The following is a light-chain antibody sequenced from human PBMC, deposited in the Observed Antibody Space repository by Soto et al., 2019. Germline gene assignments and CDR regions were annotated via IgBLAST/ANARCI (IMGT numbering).Light chain of an antibody. J-gene: IGKJ4*01. V-gene: IGKV1-39*01. CDR3: QQSYSTPLT. CDR2: TAS. Sequence: DIQMTQSPSSLSASVGDRVTITCRASQSISSYLNWYQQKPGKAPNLLIYTASSLQSGVPSRFSGSGSGTDFSLTIIGLQPEDFATYYCQQSYSTPLTFGGGTKVEIK. CDR1: QSISSY.